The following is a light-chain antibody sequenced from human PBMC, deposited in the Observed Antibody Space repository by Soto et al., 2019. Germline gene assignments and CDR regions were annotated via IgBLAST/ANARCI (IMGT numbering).Light chain of an antibody. J-gene: IGLJ3*02. CDR1: SSNIGNNY. V-gene: IGLV1-51*01. CDR2: DNN. Sequence: QSALTQPPSVSAAPGQKVTISCSGSSSNIGNNYISWYQQLPGTAPKLLIYDNNERPSGIPDRFSGSKSGTSATLGITGLQTGDEADYYCGTWDSSLSDWVFGGGTKLTVL. CDR3: GTWDSSLSDWV.